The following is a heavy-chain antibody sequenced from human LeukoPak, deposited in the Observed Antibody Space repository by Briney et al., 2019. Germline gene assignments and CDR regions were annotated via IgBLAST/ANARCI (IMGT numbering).Heavy chain of an antibody. J-gene: IGHJ4*02. CDR3: ARDGWHSPNY. CDR1: GYTFTDDY. CDR2: INPNSGGA. V-gene: IGHV1-2*02. D-gene: IGHD6-19*01. Sequence: GASVKVSCKTSGYTFTDDYLHWVRQAPGQGLQWIGWINPNSGGANFAQKFQGRVTLTRDTSISTAYMELSSLRSDDTAVYYCARDGWHSPNYWGQGTQVTVSS.